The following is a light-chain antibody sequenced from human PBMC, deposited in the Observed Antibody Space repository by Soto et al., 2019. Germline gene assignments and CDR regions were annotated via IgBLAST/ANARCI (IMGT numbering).Light chain of an antibody. V-gene: IGKV3-11*01. CDR3: HQYDSWT. J-gene: IGKJ1*01. CDR1: QSVGKY. Sequence: VLTQSPGTLSLSPGERATLSCRASQSVGKYLVWYQQKPGQAPRLLIYDASNRAPGIPARFSASGSGTDFTLTISSLEPEDFAVYYCHQYDSWTFGQGTKVDIK. CDR2: DAS.